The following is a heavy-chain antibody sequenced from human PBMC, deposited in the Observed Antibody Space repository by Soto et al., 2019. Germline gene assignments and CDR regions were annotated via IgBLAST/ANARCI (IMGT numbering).Heavy chain of an antibody. CDR2: MNPNSGNT. CDR1: GYTFANYD. V-gene: IGHV1-8*01. CDR3: SRGCSQTDWAGFDM. D-gene: IGHD2-15*01. Sequence: QVQLVQSGAEVTKPGASVKVSCRASGYTFANYDINWVRQATGQGLEWMGWMNPNSGNTGYVQKFQGRVTMTRNTSISTAYMELSSLRPEDTAVYYGSRGCSQTDWAGFDMWGHGTMVTVSS. J-gene: IGHJ3*02.